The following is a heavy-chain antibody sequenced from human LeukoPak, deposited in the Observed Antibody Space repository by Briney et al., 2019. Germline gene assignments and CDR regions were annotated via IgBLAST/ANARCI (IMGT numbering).Heavy chain of an antibody. J-gene: IGHJ4*02. Sequence: GGSLRLSCAASGLTFSSYSMNWVRQAPGKGLEWVSVIYSGGSTYYADSVKGRFTISRDNSKNTLYLQMNSLRAEDTAVYYCARGRHKYNYDSGGYPPYWGQGTLVTVSS. CDR2: IYSGGST. CDR3: ARGRHKYNYDSGGYPPY. CDR1: GLTFSSYS. V-gene: IGHV3-66*01. D-gene: IGHD3-22*01.